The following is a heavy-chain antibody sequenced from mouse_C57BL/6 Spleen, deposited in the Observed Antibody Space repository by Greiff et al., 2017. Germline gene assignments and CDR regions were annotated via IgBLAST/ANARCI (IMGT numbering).Heavy chain of an antibody. CDR1: GFTFSDYG. CDR3: ARRGIYYDYDAMDY. Sequence: EVHLVESGGGLVKPGGSLKLTCAASGFTFSDYGMHWVRQAPEKGLEWVAYISSGSSTIYYADTVKGRFTISRDNAKNTRFLQMTSLRSEDTALYYCARRGIYYDYDAMDYWGQGTSVTVAS. V-gene: IGHV5-17*01. J-gene: IGHJ4*01. D-gene: IGHD2-1*01. CDR2: ISSGSSTI.